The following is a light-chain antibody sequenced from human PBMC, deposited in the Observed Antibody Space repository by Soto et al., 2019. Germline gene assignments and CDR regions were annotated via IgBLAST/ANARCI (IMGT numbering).Light chain of an antibody. CDR2: GAS. CDR3: KQSSAFPLT. Sequence: EIVLTQSPGTLSLSPGGRATLSCRASQSVSSSYLAWYQQKPGQAPRLLIYGASSRATGIPDRFSGSGSGTDFTLTISSLQPEDFATYFCKQSSAFPLTFGGGTKVDIK. J-gene: IGKJ4*01. CDR1: QSVSSSY. V-gene: IGKV3-20*01.